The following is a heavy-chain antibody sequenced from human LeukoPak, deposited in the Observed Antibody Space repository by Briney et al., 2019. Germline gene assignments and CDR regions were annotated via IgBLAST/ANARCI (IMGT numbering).Heavy chain of an antibody. CDR3: ARRIAAAGRSFDY. J-gene: IGHJ4*02. D-gene: IGHD6-13*01. CDR2: ISSSGTTI. V-gene: IGHV3-48*03. CDR1: GFTFSTYL. Sequence: GSLRLSCAASGFTFSTYLMRWVRQAPGKGLEWVSYISSSGTTIYYADSVKGRFTISRDNAKNSLYLQMNSLRAEDTAVYYCARRIAAAGRSFDYWGQGTLVTVSS.